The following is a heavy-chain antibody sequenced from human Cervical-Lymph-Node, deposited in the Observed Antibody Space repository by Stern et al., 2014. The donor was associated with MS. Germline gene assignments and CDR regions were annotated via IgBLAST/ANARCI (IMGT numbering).Heavy chain of an antibody. J-gene: IGHJ6*02. V-gene: IGHV3-9*01. CDR1: GIIFGDYV. Sequence: EVQLLESGGGLVQPGGSLRLSCAASGIIFGDYVLHWVRQAPGKGLEGVAGISWNSGDIAYTDSVKGRFTISRDNAKNSLYLHMNSLRAEDTALYYCAKDLGEVFYYGMDVWGQGTTVTVSS. CDR2: ISWNSGDI. CDR3: AKDLGEVFYYGMDV. D-gene: IGHD2-21*01.